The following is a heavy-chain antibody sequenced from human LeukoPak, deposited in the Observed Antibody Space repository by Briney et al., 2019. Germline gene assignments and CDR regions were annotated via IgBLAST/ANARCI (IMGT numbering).Heavy chain of an antibody. D-gene: IGHD3-22*01. V-gene: IGHV3-23*01. CDR2: IGDSGTT. CDR3: AKDGEKYYDSSGYYSPRPFDS. CDR1: GFTFSNYA. Sequence: GGSLRLSCAASGFTFSNYAMSWVRQAPGKGLEWVSGIGDSGTTYYVDSVRGRLTISRDNSKNTLYLQMNGLRAEDTAVYYCAKDGEKYYDSSGYYSPRPFDSWGQGTLVTVSS. J-gene: IGHJ4*02.